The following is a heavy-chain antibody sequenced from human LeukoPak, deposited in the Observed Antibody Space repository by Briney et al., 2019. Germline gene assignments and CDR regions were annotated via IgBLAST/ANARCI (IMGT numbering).Heavy chain of an antibody. CDR1: GGSISTSNYY. J-gene: IGHJ6*03. CDR2: IFYSGST. V-gene: IGHV4-39*01. CDR3: ARHRYYYYYMDV. Sequence: SETLSLTCTVSGGSISTSNYYWGWIRQPPGKGLEWIGNIFYSGSTYYSPSLRSRVTISLATSRNQFSLKLSSVTAADTAVYYGARHRYYYYYMDVWGKGTTVTISS.